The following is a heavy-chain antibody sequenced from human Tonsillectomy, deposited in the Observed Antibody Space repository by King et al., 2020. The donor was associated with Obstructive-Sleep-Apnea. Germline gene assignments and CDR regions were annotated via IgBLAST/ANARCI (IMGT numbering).Heavy chain of an antibody. CDR3: ARVGLNSDYDHFFREYYFDF. CDR2: IYSGGST. Sequence: QLVQSGGGLVQPGGSLRLSCVASGFTVSSKYMSWVRQAPGKGLEWVSVIYSGGSTYYADSVKGRFTISRDNSKNTLYLQMNSLRAEDTAVYYCARVGLNSDYDHFFREYYFDFWGQGTLVTVSS. D-gene: IGHD5-12*01. J-gene: IGHJ4*02. V-gene: IGHV3-66*01. CDR1: GFTVSSKY.